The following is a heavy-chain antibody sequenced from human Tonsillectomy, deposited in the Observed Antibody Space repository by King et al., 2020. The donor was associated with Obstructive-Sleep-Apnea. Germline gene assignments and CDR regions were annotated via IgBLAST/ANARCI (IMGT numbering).Heavy chain of an antibody. D-gene: IGHD3-9*01. V-gene: IGHV3-11*01. CDR3: ARAHYDISTGYYPLNYDSSGSTDFEY. CDR2: ISSSGSTI. Sequence: QLVQSGGGLVKPGGSLRLSCAASGFTFNDYYMSWIRQAPGKGLEWVSYISSSGSTIYYADSVKGRFTISRDNAKNSLYLQMNSLRAEDTAVYYCARAHYDISTGYYPLNYDSSGSTDFEYWGQGTLVTVSS. CDR1: GFTFNDYY. J-gene: IGHJ4*02.